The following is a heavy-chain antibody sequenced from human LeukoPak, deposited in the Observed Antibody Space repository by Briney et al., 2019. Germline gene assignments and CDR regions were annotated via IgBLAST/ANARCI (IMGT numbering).Heavy chain of an antibody. CDR1: GFNVSTNY. V-gene: IGHV3-66*01. Sequence: GGSLRLSCAASGFNVSTNYMSWVRQTPGKGLEWVSAIYSDGTTYYADSVKGRFTISRDNSKNTLYLQINTLRAEDTAVYYCTRGYYYGSSGYVLGYWGQGTLVTVSS. J-gene: IGHJ4*02. CDR3: TRGYYYGSSGYVLGY. CDR2: IYSDGTT. D-gene: IGHD3-22*01.